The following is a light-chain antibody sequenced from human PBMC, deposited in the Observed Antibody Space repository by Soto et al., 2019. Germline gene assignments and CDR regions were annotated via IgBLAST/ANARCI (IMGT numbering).Light chain of an antibody. CDR3: QHYDSSPPAYT. J-gene: IGKJ2*01. V-gene: IGKV3-20*01. CDR1: QSVSSGY. Sequence: EIVLTQSPGTLSLSPGERATLSCRASQSVSSGYLAWYQQKPGQAPRLLIYGASTRATGIPDRFSGSGSGTDFTLTISRLEPADFAVYYCQHYDSSPPAYTFGQGTKLAIK. CDR2: GAS.